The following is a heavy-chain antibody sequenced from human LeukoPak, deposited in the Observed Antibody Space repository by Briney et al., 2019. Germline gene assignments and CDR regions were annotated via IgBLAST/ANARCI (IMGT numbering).Heavy chain of an antibody. CDR3: AGTPNRGSYYHFDY. Sequence: ASVKVSCKASGYTFTGYYMHWVRQAPGQGREGMGWINPNSGGTNYAQKFQGRVTMTRDTSISTAYMELSRLRSDDTAVYYCAGTPNRGSYYHFDYWGQGTLVTVSS. CDR1: GYTFTGYY. CDR2: INPNSGGT. V-gene: IGHV1-2*02. J-gene: IGHJ4*02. D-gene: IGHD1-26*01.